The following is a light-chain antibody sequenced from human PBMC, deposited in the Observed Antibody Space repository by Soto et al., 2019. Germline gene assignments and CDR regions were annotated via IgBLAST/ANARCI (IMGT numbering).Light chain of an antibody. J-gene: IGLJ2*01. Sequence: QSLLTQPASVSGSPGQSITISCTGTSSDVGSFHLVSWYQQHPGKAPKLMIYEGSKRPSGVSNRFSGSKSGNTASLTISVLQAEDEADYYCCSYTISSSFVVVFGGGTQLTVL. V-gene: IGLV2-23*03. CDR1: SSDVGSFHL. CDR3: CSYTISSSFVVV. CDR2: EGS.